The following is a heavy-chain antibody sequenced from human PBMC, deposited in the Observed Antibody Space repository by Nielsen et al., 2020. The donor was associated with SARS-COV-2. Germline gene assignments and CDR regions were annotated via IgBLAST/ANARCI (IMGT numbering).Heavy chain of an antibody. CDR3: ARFVYYGSGSFDY. Sequence: GESLKISCAASGFTFRSYYISFLLPSPGQGLEWVSYISSSSSYTNYADSVKGRFTISRDNAKNSLYLQMNSLRAEDTAVYYCARFVYYGSGSFDYWGQGTLVTVSS. J-gene: IGHJ4*02. CDR2: ISSSSSYT. CDR1: GFTFRSYY. D-gene: IGHD3-10*01. V-gene: IGHV3-11*03.